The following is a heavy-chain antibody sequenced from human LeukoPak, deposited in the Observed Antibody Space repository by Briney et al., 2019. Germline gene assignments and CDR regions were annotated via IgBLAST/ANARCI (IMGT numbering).Heavy chain of an antibody. CDR1: GFTFTSYN. V-gene: IGHV3-21*06. CDR3: ARGWTYYYGSGSYKGNWFDP. Sequence: GGSLRLSCAASGFTFTSYNMNWVRQAPGKGLEWVSSITSSSSYIYYADSVKGRFTISRDNAKNSLYLQMDSLRVEDTAVYYCARGWTYYYGSGSYKGNWFDPWGQGTLVTVSS. CDR2: ITSSSSYI. D-gene: IGHD3-10*01. J-gene: IGHJ5*02.